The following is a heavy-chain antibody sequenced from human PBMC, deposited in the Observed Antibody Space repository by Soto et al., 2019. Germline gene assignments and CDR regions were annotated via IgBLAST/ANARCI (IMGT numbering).Heavy chain of an antibody. Sequence: GGSLRLSCAASGFTFRGSAMHWVRQASGKGLEWVGRIRSKANSYATAYAASVKGRFTISRDDSKNTAYLQMNSLKTEDTAVYYCTSCCSSSWYYYYGMDVWGQGTTVTVSS. V-gene: IGHV3-73*01. CDR2: IRSKANSYAT. J-gene: IGHJ6*02. D-gene: IGHD6-13*01. CDR3: TSCCSSSWYYYYGMDV. CDR1: GFTFRGSA.